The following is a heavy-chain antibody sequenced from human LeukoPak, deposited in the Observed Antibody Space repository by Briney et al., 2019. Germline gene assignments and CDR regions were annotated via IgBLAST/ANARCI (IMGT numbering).Heavy chain of an antibody. CDR3: AKKGYYDGSGYYMYHFDH. CDR1: GFTFSIYA. J-gene: IGHJ4*02. V-gene: IGHV3-23*01. D-gene: IGHD3-22*01. CDR2: ISGSGGTA. Sequence: PGGSLRLSCAASGFTFSIYAMSWVRQAPGKGPEWVSAISGSGGTAYYADSVKGRFTISRDNSKNTLYLQMNSLRAEDTAVYYCAKKGYYDGSGYYMYHFDHWGQGTLVTVSS.